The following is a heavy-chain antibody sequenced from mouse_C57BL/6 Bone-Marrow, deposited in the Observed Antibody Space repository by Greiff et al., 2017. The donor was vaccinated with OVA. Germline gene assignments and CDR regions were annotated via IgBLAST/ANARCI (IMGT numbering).Heavy chain of an antibody. CDR3: ARCPYYYDIDY. CDR2: ISYSGST. CDR1: GYSITSDY. Sequence: EVQLVESGPGLAKPSQTLSLTCSVTGYSITSDYWNWIRNFPGNKLEYMGYISYSGSTYSNPSLKSRRDITRDTSKKQDYLQFNSVTTEDTATDYCARCPYYYDIDYWGQGTSVTVSS. D-gene: IGHD6-1*01. V-gene: IGHV3-8*01. J-gene: IGHJ4*01.